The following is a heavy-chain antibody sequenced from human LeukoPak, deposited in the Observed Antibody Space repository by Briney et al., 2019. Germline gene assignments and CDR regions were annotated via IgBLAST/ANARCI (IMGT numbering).Heavy chain of an antibody. Sequence: SETLSLTCTVSGGSISSSSYYWGWIRQPPGKGLEWIGEINHSGSTNYNPSLKSRVTISVDTSKNQFSLKLSSVTAADTAVYYCARRDAIFGVVYAFDIWGQGTMVTVSS. J-gene: IGHJ3*02. V-gene: IGHV4-39*07. CDR3: ARRDAIFGVVYAFDI. CDR2: INHSGST. CDR1: GGSISSSSYY. D-gene: IGHD3-3*01.